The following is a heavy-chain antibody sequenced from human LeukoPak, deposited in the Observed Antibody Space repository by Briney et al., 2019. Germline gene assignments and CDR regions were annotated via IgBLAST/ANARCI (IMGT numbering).Heavy chain of an antibody. J-gene: IGHJ6*03. V-gene: IGHV3-23*01. CDR2: ISGSGGST. CDR1: GFTFSSYA. D-gene: IGHD3-3*01. Sequence: GGSLRLSCAASGFTFSSYAMSWVRQAPGKGLEWVSAISGSGGSTYYADSVKGRFTISRDNSKNTLYLQMNSLRAEDTAVYYCAKVSSDFWSGYSYYYYYYYMDVWGKGTTVTVSS. CDR3: AKVSSDFWSGYSYYYYYYYMDV.